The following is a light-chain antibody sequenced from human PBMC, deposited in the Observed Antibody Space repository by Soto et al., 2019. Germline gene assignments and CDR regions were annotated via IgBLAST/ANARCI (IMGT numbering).Light chain of an antibody. J-gene: IGKJ1*01. CDR2: DAF. V-gene: IGKV1-5*01. Sequence: DIQMTQSPSTLSASVGDTFTITLLASESISRWLAWYQEKTGKAPNLLIYDAFSLESGVPSRLSGSGSGTEFTLTISSLQPDDFATYYCQQYNSYSFGQGTKVDIK. CDR1: ESISRW. CDR3: QQYNSYS.